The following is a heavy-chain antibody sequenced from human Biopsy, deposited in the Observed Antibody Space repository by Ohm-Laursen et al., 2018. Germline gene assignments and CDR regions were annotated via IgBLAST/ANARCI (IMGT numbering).Heavy chain of an antibody. J-gene: IGHJ3*01. V-gene: IGHV4-34*01. CDR1: GGSFSGYG. CDR3: ARGPYGDNAGAFDV. CDR2: FSHTGTT. D-gene: IGHD4/OR15-4a*01. Sequence: SDTLSLTCVVDGGSFSGYGWTWIRQPPGEGLEWVGEFSHTGTTIYNPPLKSRLTISVDKSKNHFSLRLTSVTAADTATYFCARGPYGDNAGAFDVWGQGTVVTVSS.